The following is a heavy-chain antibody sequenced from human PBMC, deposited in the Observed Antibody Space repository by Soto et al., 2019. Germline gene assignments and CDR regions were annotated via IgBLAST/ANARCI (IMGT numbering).Heavy chain of an antibody. CDR3: ARDGQYRTDGFDI. J-gene: IGHJ3*02. D-gene: IGHD5-12*01. Sequence: GGSLRLSCAALGFTYSSHGMSWVRQAPGKGLEWIAGLSRGGGSTYYADSVKGRFTISRDNSKNTLDLIMNSLRVEDTALYYCARDGQYRTDGFDIWGQGTMVTVSS. CDR1: GFTYSSHG. V-gene: IGHV3-23*01. CDR2: LSRGGGST.